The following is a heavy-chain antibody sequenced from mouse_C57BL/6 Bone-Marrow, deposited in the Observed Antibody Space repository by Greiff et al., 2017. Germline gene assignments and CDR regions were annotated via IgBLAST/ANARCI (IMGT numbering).Heavy chain of an antibody. J-gene: IGHJ2*01. V-gene: IGHV1-55*01. CDR1: GYTFTSYW. Sequence: QVQLQQPGAELVKPGASVKMSCKASGYTFTSYWITWVKQRPGQGLEWIGDIYPGSGSTNYNEKFKGKATLTADKSSSTAYMQFSSLTSEDSAIYYCARWAAHYFDYWGQGTTLTVSS. CDR2: IYPGSGST. CDR3: ARWAAHYFDY.